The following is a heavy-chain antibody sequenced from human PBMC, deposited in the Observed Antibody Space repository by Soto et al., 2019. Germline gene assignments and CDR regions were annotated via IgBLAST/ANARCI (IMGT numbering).Heavy chain of an antibody. Sequence: PSETLSLTCTVSGGSISSSSYYWGWIRQPPGKGLEWIGSIYYSGSTYYNPSLKSRVTISVDTSKNQFSLKLSSVTAADTAVYYCARHWRRGRYRDTAMDPSGPTFDYWGQGTLVTVSS. CDR1: GGSISSSSYY. J-gene: IGHJ4*02. V-gene: IGHV4-39*01. CDR3: ARHWRRGRYRDTAMDPSGPTFDY. CDR2: IYYSGST. D-gene: IGHD5-18*01.